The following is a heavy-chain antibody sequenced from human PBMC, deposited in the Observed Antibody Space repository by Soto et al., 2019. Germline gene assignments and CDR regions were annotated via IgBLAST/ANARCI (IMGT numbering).Heavy chain of an antibody. D-gene: IGHD2-15*01. J-gene: IGHJ5*02. CDR1: GYTFTTHG. V-gene: IGHV1-18*01. Sequence: QVQLVQSGAEVKKPGASVKVSCKASGYTFTTHGISWVRQAPGQGLEWMGWVSGDNGHTNYAQSHKGGVTLTTDTSTNTAYMELRSLRSDDTAVYYCARDLGYCRSGTCYREWFDPWGQGTLVTVSS. CDR2: VSGDNGHT. CDR3: ARDLGYCRSGTCYREWFDP.